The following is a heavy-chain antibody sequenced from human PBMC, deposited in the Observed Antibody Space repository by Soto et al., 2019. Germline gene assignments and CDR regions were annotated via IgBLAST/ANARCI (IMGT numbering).Heavy chain of an antibody. D-gene: IGHD3-10*01. V-gene: IGHV3-23*01. CDR1: GFTFSSYA. CDR2: ISGSGGST. Sequence: PGGSLRLSCAASGFTFSSYAMSWVRQAPGKGLEWVSAISGSGGSTYYADSVKGRFTISRDNSKNTLYLQMNSLRAEDTAVYYCAKVSDYYGSGSPSYWGQGTLVTVSS. CDR3: AKVSDYYGSGSPSY. J-gene: IGHJ4*02.